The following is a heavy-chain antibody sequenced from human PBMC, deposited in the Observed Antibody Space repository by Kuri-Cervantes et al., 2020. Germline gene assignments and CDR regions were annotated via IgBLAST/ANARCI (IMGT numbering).Heavy chain of an antibody. D-gene: IGHD3-22*01. Sequence: GESLKISCAASGFTFSSYSMNWVRQAPGKGLEWVSSISSSSSYIYYADSVKGRFTISRDNAKNSLYLQINSLRAEDTAVYYCARADYYDSSGYYFYYGMDVWGQGTTVTDSS. V-gene: IGHV3-21*01. CDR1: GFTFSSYS. CDR2: ISSSSSYI. J-gene: IGHJ6*02. CDR3: ARADYYDSSGYYFYYGMDV.